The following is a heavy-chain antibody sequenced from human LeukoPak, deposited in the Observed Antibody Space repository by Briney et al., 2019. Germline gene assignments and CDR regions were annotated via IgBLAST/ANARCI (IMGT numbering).Heavy chain of an antibody. CDR2: VYYSGST. J-gene: IGHJ5*02. CDR3: AREPRGHQTQYYYDTSGHNWFDP. CDR1: GFTFSSYG. Sequence: GSLRLSCAASGFTFSSYGMHWVRQPPGKGLEWIASVYYSGSTYYNPSLKSRVTISVDTSKNQFSLKLSSVTAADTAVYYCAREPRGHQTQYYYDTSGHNWFDPWGQGTLVTVSS. D-gene: IGHD3-22*01. V-gene: IGHV4-39*07.